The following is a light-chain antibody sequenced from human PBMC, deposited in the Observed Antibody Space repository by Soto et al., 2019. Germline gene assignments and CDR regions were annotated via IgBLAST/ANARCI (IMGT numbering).Light chain of an antibody. CDR2: EVT. V-gene: IGLV2-18*02. CDR3: SSYTGSSVV. Sequence: QSALTQPPSVSGSPGQSVTISCTGASSDFGTYNRVSWYQQPPGTAPKLMIYEVTNRPSGVPDRFSGSKSGNMASLTISGLQAEDEADYYCSSYTGSSVVFGAGTKLTVL. J-gene: IGLJ2*01. CDR1: SSDFGTYNR.